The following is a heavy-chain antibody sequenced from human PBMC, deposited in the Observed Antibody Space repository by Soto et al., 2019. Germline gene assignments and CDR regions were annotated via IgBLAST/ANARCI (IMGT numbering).Heavy chain of an antibody. Sequence: PGESLKISCKGSGYSFTSYWISWVRQMPGKGLEWMGRIDPIDPYTNYSPSFQGHVTISADKSISTAYLQWSSLKASDTDMYYCARIQWLVPHTDYWGQGTLVTVSS. V-gene: IGHV5-10-1*01. CDR1: GYSFTSYW. CDR2: IDPIDPYT. J-gene: IGHJ4*02. D-gene: IGHD6-19*01. CDR3: ARIQWLVPHTDY.